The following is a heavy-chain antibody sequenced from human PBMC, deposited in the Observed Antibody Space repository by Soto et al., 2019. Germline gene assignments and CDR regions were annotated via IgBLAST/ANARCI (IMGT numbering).Heavy chain of an antibody. J-gene: IGHJ6*02. CDR1: GYTFTSYA. V-gene: IGHV1-3*01. CDR3: ASEGRPEKYYSYGMDV. CDR2: INAGNGNT. D-gene: IGHD6-6*01. Sequence: QVQLVQSGAEVKKPGASVKVSCKASGYTFTSYAMHWVRQAPGQRLEWMGWINAGNGNTKYSQKFQGRVTITRDTHASTAYMELSSLSSNATAVYYCASEGRPEKYYSYGMDVWGQGTTVTVSS.